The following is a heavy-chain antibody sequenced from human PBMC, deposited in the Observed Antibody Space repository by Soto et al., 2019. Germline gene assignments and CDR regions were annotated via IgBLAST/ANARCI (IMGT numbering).Heavy chain of an antibody. CDR1: GFSLSTSGVG. Sequence: QITLKESGPTLVKPTQTLTLTCTFSGFSLSTSGVGVGWIRQPPGKALEWLALIYWDDDKRYSPSLKSRLTITKDTSKNQVVLTMTNMDPVDTATYYCAHLDCSSTSCYTFDWFDPWGQGTLVTVSS. J-gene: IGHJ5*02. CDR2: IYWDDDK. D-gene: IGHD2-2*02. CDR3: AHLDCSSTSCYTFDWFDP. V-gene: IGHV2-5*02.